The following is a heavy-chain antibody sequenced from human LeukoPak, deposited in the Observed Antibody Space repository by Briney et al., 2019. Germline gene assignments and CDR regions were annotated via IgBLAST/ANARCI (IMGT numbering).Heavy chain of an antibody. D-gene: IGHD6-19*01. Sequence: GGSLRLSCAASGFTSSRYSMNWVRQAPGKGLEWVSSISSSSNYIYYADSLKVRFTISRDNAANSLFLQMNSLRAEDTALYYCARAVAGPAGEYYFDYWGQGTLVTVSS. CDR2: ISSSSNYI. CDR1: GFTSSRYS. J-gene: IGHJ4*02. CDR3: ARAVAGPAGEYYFDY. V-gene: IGHV3-21*01.